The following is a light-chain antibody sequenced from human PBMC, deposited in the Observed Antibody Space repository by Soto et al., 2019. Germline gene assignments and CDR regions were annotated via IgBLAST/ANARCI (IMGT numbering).Light chain of an antibody. CDR1: QSVSSS. J-gene: IGKJ3*01. Sequence: EIVLTQSPATLSLSPGERATLSCRASQSVSSSLAWYQQKPGQAPRLLIYDASNRATGIPARFGGSGSGTDFTLTISSLEPEDVAVYYCQQRTNCPPFTFGPGTKVDIK. CDR3: QQRTNCPPFT. V-gene: IGKV3-11*01. CDR2: DAS.